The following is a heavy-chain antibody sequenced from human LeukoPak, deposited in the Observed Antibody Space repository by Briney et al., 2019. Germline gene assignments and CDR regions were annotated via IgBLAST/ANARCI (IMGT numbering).Heavy chain of an antibody. Sequence: PGGSLRLSCAASGFIFSSYNMNWVRQAPGKGLEWVSFISSSSSYIYYADSVKGRFTISRDNAKNSLYLQMNSLRAEDTAVYYCAREGALTVTKDAFDIWGQGTMVTVSS. D-gene: IGHD4-17*01. CDR3: AREGALTVTKDAFDI. V-gene: IGHV3-21*01. CDR2: ISSSSSYI. CDR1: GFIFSSYN. J-gene: IGHJ3*02.